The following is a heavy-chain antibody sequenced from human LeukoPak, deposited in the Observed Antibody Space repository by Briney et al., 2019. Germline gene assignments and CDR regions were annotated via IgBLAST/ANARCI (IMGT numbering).Heavy chain of an antibody. CDR1: GGAISNTNYY. Sequence: NPSETLSLTCTVSGGAISNTNYYWGWIRQPPGNGLEWIGSASYSGSTYYNPSLESRVIISVDTSKNQFSLRLSSVTAADTAIYYCARLRYYGGNRGIDYWGQGTLVAVSS. D-gene: IGHD4-23*01. V-gene: IGHV4-39*01. CDR3: ARLRYYGGNRGIDY. J-gene: IGHJ4*02. CDR2: ASYSGST.